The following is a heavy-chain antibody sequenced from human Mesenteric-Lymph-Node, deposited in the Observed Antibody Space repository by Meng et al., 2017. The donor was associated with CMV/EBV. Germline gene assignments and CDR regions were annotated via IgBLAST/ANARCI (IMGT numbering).Heavy chain of an antibody. J-gene: IGHJ3*01. CDR2: IDPSGGTT. V-gene: IGHV1-46*01. D-gene: IGHD3-10*01. Sequence: ASVKVSCKASGYIFTTYYVHWVRQAPGQGLEYMGIIDPSGGTTRYEQKFEGRVTMTRDTYTSTVYMELSSLRSEDTAVYYCAKGKGRGVMSDAFDFWGQGTMVTVSS. CDR3: AKGKGRGVMSDAFDF. CDR1: GYIFTTYY.